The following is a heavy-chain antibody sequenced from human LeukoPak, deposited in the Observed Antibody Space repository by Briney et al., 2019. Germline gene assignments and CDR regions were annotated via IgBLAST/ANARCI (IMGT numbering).Heavy chain of an antibody. CDR1: GYTFTSYA. J-gene: IGHJ4*02. V-gene: IGHV1-3*01. D-gene: IGHD3-10*01. CDR3: ARDMGGSGSYSY. CDR2: INAGIGNT. Sequence: ASVKVSCKTSGYTFTSYAMHWVRQAPGQRPEWMGWINAGIGNTRYSGRFQDRITITRDTSASTVHMELSSLRSEDTAVYYCARDMGGSGSYSYWGQGTLVTVSS.